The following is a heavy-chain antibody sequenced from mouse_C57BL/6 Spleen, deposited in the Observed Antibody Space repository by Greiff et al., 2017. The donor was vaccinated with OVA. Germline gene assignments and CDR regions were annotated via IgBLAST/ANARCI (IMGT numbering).Heavy chain of an antibody. CDR3: ARGGGKNYFDY. J-gene: IGHJ2*01. CDR1: GFTFSDYY. CDR2: ISNGGGST. V-gene: IGHV5-12*01. Sequence: DVQLQESGGGLVQPGGSLKLSCAASGFTFSDYYMYWVRQTPEKGLEWVAYISNGGGSTYYQDTVKGRFTIARDNATNALYLQRSRLKSEDTANYYCARGGGKNYFDYWGQGTTLTVAS. D-gene: IGHD1-1*02.